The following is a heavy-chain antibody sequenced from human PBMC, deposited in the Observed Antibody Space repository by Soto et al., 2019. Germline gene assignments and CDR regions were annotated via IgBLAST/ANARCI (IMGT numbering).Heavy chain of an antibody. CDR1: GGSSGSFC. V-gene: IGHV4-59*01. D-gene: IGHD2-15*01. CDR3: ARDSARAAQGYYYYMDV. J-gene: IGHJ6*03. CDR2: IYYSGST. Sequence: SETLSLTCTVSGGSSGSFCWRWIRQPPGKGLEWIGYIYYSGSTNYNPSLKSRVTISVDTSKNQFSLKLSSVTAADTAVYYCARDSARAAQGYYYYMDVWGKGTTVTVSS.